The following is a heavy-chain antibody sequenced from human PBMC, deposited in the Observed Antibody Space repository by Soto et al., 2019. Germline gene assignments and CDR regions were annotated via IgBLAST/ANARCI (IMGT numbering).Heavy chain of an antibody. CDR2: IYWDDDK. CDR1: GFSLSNTGVG. CDR3: AHSSNSPCDY. J-gene: IGHJ4*02. Sequence: QITLKESGPTLVKPTQTLTLTCTFSGFSLSNTGVGVGWIRQPPGKALEWLALIYWDDDKRYSPSLSLKNRLTITTDTSNNQVVLTMTNMDPVDTATDYCAHSSNSPCDYWGQGTLVTVSS. D-gene: IGHD6-13*01. V-gene: IGHV2-5*02.